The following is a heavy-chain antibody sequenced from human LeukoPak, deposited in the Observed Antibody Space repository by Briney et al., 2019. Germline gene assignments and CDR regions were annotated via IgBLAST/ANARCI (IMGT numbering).Heavy chain of an antibody. J-gene: IGHJ6*02. CDR1: GFTFSSYG. CDR2: IWYDGSNK. Sequence: GRSLRLSCAASGFTFSSYGMHWVRQAPGKGLEWVAVIWYDGSNKYNADSVKGRFTISRDNSKNTLYLQVNSLRAEDTAVYYCARENFPPRSPYYYYGMDVWGQGTTVTVSS. CDR3: ARENFPPRSPYYYYGMDV. V-gene: IGHV3-33*01.